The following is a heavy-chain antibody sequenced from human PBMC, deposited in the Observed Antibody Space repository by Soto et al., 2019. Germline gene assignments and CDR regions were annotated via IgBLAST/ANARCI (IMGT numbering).Heavy chain of an antibody. Sequence: SETLSLTCTVSGGSISSYYWSWIRQPPGKGLEWIGYIYYSGSTNYNPSLKSRVTISVDTSKNQFSLKLSSVTAADTAVYYCARTYGSGSYYNVFYFDYWGQGTLVTVSS. D-gene: IGHD3-10*01. CDR3: ARTYGSGSYYNVFYFDY. CDR1: GGSISSYY. V-gene: IGHV4-59*01. J-gene: IGHJ4*02. CDR2: IYYSGST.